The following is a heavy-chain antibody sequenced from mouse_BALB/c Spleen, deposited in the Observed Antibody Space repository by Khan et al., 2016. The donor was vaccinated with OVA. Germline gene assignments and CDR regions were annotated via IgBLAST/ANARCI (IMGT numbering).Heavy chain of an antibody. J-gene: IGHJ4*01. Sequence: QIQLVQSGPELKKPGDTVKISCKASGYTFINYGMNWVKQAPGKGLKWMGWINTYTGEPTYADDFKGRFAFSLETSASTAYLRINNLKNEDTATYFCARPPFFSYVMVYWGQGTSVTVSS. CDR3: ARPPFFSYVMVY. CDR1: GYTFINYG. V-gene: IGHV9-3-1*01. CDR2: INTYTGEP.